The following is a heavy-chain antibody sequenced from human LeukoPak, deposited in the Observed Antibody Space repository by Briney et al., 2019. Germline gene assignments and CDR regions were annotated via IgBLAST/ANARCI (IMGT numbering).Heavy chain of an antibody. CDR2: INHSGST. J-gene: IGHJ4*02. D-gene: IGHD1-26*01. V-gene: IGHV4-34*01. CDR1: GGSFSGYY. CDR3: ARLSIVGATTGNPIDY. Sequence: SETLSLTCAVYGGSFSGYYWSWIRQPPGKGLEWIGEINHSGSTSYNPSLKSRVTISVDTSKNQFSLKLSSVTAADTAVYYCARLSIVGATTGNPIDYWGQGTLVTVSS.